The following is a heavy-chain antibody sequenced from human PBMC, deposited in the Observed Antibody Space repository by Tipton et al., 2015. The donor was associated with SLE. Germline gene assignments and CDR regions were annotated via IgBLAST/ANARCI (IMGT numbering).Heavy chain of an antibody. CDR1: GGSISSGGYY. CDR2: IYTSGST. Sequence: TLSLTCTVSGGSISSGGYYWSWIRQPAGKGLEWIGRIYTSGSTNYNPSLKSRVTISVDTSKNQFSLKLSSVTAADTAVYYCARGPATVVTPDYFDYWGQGTLVTVSS. V-gene: IGHV4-61*02. J-gene: IGHJ4*02. CDR3: ARGPATVVTPDYFDY. D-gene: IGHD4-23*01.